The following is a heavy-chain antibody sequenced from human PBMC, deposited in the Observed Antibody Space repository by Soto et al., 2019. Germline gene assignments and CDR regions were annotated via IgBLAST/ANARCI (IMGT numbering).Heavy chain of an antibody. V-gene: IGHV1-24*01. Sequence: ASVKVSFKVSGYTLTELSMHWVRQAPGKGLEWMGGSDPEDGETIYAQKFQGRVTMTEDTSTDTAYMELSSLRSEDTAVYYCATITMVRGVRAYWGQGTLVTVSS. J-gene: IGHJ4*02. CDR2: SDPEDGET. CDR3: ATITMVRGVRAY. D-gene: IGHD3-10*01. CDR1: GYTLTELS.